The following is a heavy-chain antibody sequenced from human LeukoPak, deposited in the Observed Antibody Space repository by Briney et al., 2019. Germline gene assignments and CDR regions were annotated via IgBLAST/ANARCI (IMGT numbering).Heavy chain of an antibody. D-gene: IGHD1-26*01. V-gene: IGHV4-59*01. CDR2: MYDSGST. CDR3: ARHGGSYTFDY. CDR1: GGSISSYY. Sequence: SETLSLTCTLSGGSISSYYWSWIRQPPGKGLGLIGYMYDSGSTNYNPSLKSRVTISVDTSKNQFSLKLSSVTAADTAVYYCARHGGSYTFDYWGQGALVTVSS. J-gene: IGHJ4*02.